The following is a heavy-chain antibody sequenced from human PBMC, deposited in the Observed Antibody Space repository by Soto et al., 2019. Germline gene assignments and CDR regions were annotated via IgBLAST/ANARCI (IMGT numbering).Heavy chain of an antibody. J-gene: IGHJ4*02. CDR3: ARDHSSGCPDY. CDR1: GFTFSSYG. V-gene: IGHV3-33*01. D-gene: IGHD6-19*01. CDR2: IWYDGSNK. Sequence: QVQLVESGGGVVQPGRSLRLSCAAYGFTFSSYGMHWVRQAPGKGLEWVAVIWYDGSNKYYADSVKGRFTISRDNSKNTLYLQMNSLRAEDTAVYYCARDHSSGCPDYWGQGTLVTVSS.